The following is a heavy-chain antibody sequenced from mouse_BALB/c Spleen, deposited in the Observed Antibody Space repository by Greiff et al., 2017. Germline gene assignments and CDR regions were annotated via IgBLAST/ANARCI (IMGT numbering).Heavy chain of an antibody. CDR3: ARGLTGTRFAY. Sequence: QVQLQQSGAELAKPGASVKMSCKASGYTFTSYWMHWVKQRPGQGLEWIGYINPSTGYTEYNQKFKDKATLTADKSSSTAYMQLSSLTSEDSAVYDCARGLTGTRFAYWGQGTLVTVSA. CDR2: INPSTGYT. V-gene: IGHV1-7*01. CDR1: GYTFTSYW. J-gene: IGHJ3*01. D-gene: IGHD4-1*01.